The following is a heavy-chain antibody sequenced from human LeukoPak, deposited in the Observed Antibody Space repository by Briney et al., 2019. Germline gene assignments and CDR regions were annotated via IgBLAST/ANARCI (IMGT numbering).Heavy chain of an antibody. V-gene: IGHV1-69*13. D-gene: IGHD3-3*01. J-gene: IGHJ4*02. Sequence: GASVKVSCKASGGTFISYAISWVRQAPGQGLEWMGGIIPIFGTANYAQKFQGRVTITADESTSTAYMELSSLRSEDTAVYYCASPTYYDFWSGYSGYFDYWGQGTLVTVSS. CDR3: ASPTYYDFWSGYSGYFDY. CDR2: IIPIFGTA. CDR1: GGTFISYA.